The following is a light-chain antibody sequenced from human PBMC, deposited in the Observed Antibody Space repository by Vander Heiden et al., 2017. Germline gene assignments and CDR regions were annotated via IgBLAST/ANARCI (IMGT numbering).Light chain of an antibody. Sequence: SVLTQPPSVSGAPGQRVTFSCSGSSSNVATNTVNWYQQPPGKSPQLVIYLDYLRPSGVSDRFSGSKSGASASLAISGLQAEDEADYYCATWDDTLNGLAFGTGTRVTVL. CDR3: ATWDDTLNGLA. CDR2: LDY. V-gene: IGLV1-36*01. J-gene: IGLJ1*01. CDR1: SSNVATNT.